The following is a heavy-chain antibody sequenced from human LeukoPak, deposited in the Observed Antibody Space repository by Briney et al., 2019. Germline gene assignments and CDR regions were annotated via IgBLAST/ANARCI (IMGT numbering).Heavy chain of an antibody. J-gene: IGHJ3*02. D-gene: IGHD5-18*01. CDR3: ARARSSYGYGDAFDI. CDR2: ISYDGGSK. Sequence: PGGSLRLSCGASGFTFSSYGMHWVRQAPGKGLEWVAVISYDGGSKYYADSVKGRFTISRDNSKNTLYLQMNSLRAEDTAVYYCARARSSYGYGDAFDIWGQGTMVTVSS. CDR1: GFTFSSYG. V-gene: IGHV3-30*19.